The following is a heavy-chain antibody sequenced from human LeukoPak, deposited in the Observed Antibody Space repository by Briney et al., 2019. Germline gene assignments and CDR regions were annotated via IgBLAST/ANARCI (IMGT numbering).Heavy chain of an antibody. D-gene: IGHD3-22*01. CDR3: ARQISDPDSLFDAFDI. J-gene: IGHJ3*02. Sequence: SETLSLTCAVSGYSISSGYYWGWIRQPPGKGLEWIGSIYHSGSTYYNPSLKSRVTISVDTSKNQLSLKLSSVTAADTAVYYCARQISDPDSLFDAFDIWGQGTMVTVSS. CDR1: GYSISSGYY. V-gene: IGHV4-38-2*01. CDR2: IYHSGST.